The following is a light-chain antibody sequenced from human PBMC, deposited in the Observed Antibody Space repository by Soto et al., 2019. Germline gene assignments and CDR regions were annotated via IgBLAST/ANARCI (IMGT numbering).Light chain of an antibody. CDR3: QQYGSSST. V-gene: IGKV3-20*01. CDR2: GAS. CDR1: QSVSSSY. J-gene: IGKJ5*01. Sequence: EIVLTQSPGTLSLSAGERATLSCRASQSVSSSYLAWYQQKPGQAPRLLIYGASNRAAGIPARFSGSGSGTDFTLTISSLEPEDFAVYYCQQYGSSSTFGQGTRLEIK.